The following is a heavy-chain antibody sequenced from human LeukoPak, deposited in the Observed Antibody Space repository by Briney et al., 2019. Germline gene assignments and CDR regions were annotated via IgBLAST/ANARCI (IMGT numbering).Heavy chain of an antibody. D-gene: IGHD7-27*01. V-gene: IGHV5-51*01. CDR3: ARRLTAEL. Sequence: GESLQISCKGSGYIFTNYWIGWVRQLRGKGLEWMGFIYPGDSDTRYSPSFQGQVTISADNSINTAYLQWSSLKASDTAIYYCARRLTAELWGQGTLVTVSS. J-gene: IGHJ4*02. CDR1: GYIFTNYW. CDR2: IYPGDSDT.